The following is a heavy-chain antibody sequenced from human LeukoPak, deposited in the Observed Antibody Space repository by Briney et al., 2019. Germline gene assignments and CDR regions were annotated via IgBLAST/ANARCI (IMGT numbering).Heavy chain of an antibody. Sequence: GASVKVSCKASGGTFSSYAIGWVRQATGQGLEWMGWMNPNSGNTGYAQKFQGRVTMTRNTSISTAYMELSSLRSEDTAVYYCARRLIGEFNYWGQGTLVTVSS. D-gene: IGHD3-10*01. V-gene: IGHV1-8*02. CDR1: GGTFSSYA. J-gene: IGHJ4*02. CDR2: MNPNSGNT. CDR3: ARRLIGEFNY.